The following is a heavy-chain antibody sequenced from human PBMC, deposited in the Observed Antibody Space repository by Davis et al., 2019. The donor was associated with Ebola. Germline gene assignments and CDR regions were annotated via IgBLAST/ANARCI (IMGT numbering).Heavy chain of an antibody. CDR1: GFTFSSYA. V-gene: IGHV3-23*01. D-gene: IGHD6-13*01. J-gene: IGHJ5*02. Sequence: PAGSLRLSCVASGFTFSSYAMSWVRQAPGKGLEWVSTISSSGGAAYYADSVKGRFTISRDNSKNTLYLQMNSLRAEDTAVYYCAKDPPYSQLLASPGTSWGQGTLVTVSS. CDR3: AKDPPYSQLLASPGTS. CDR2: ISSSGGAA.